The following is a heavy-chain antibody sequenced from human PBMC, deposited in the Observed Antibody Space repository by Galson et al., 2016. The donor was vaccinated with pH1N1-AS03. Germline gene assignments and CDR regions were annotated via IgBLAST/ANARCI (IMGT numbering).Heavy chain of an antibody. CDR3: ARGYCTGGSCYGQFDH. Sequence: SLRLSCAASGFTFRNYNLNWVRQAPEKGLEWISYITGGSDTIFYADSVRGRFTISRDNAKNSVFLQMNSLRPDDTAVYYCARGYCTGGSCYGQFDHWGQGTLVTVSS. CDR2: ITGGSDTI. D-gene: IGHD2-15*01. V-gene: IGHV3-48*01. CDR1: GFTFRNYN. J-gene: IGHJ4*02.